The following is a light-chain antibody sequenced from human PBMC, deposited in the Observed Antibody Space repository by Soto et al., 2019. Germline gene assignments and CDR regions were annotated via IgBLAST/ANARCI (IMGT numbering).Light chain of an antibody. CDR1: QDIRND. J-gene: IGKJ1*01. V-gene: IGKV1-6*02. CDR3: LQDYNYPRT. CDR2: AAS. Sequence: AIQMTQSPSSLSASVGDRVTITCRASQDIRNDLGWYQQKPGKAPKILINAASNLQSGVPSRFSGSGSGTDFTVTISSLEPEDFATYYCLQDYNYPRTFGQGTRVEVK.